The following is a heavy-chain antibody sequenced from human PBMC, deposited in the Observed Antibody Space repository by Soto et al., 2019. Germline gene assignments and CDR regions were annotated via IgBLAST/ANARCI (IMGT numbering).Heavy chain of an antibody. J-gene: IGHJ4*02. D-gene: IGHD3-10*01. CDR1: GYTFTNYN. CDR3: AREPKESFYFDY. V-gene: IGHV1-46*01. CDR2: IRPSGINT. Sequence: ASVKVSCKASGYTFTNYNIHWFRQAPGQWFEWLGIIRPSGINTGYAQGFHGRVTVTRDTSTSTANMELASLTSEDTAVYYCAREPKESFYFDYWGQGTLVTVSS.